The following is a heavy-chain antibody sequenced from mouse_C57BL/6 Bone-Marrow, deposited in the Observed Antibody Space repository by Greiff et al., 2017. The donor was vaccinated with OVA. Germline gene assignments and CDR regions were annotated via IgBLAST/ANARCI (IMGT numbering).Heavy chain of an antibody. Sequence: QVQLQQPGAELVRPGTSVKLSCKACGYTFTNYWMHWVKQRPGQGLEWIGVIAPSDSYINYNQKFKGRATLTVDTSSSTAYMHLSSLTSEDSAVYYCAHYGSRLYLHYWGQGTSLTVSS. J-gene: IGHJ2*02. CDR3: AHYGSRLYLHY. CDR1: GYTFTNYW. D-gene: IGHD1-1*01. V-gene: IGHV1-59*01. CDR2: IAPSDSYI.